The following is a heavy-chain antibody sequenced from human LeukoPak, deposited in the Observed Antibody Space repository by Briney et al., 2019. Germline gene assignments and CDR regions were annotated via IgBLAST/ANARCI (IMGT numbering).Heavy chain of an antibody. CDR1: IGSISSNNYY. Sequence: PSETLSLTCTVSIGSISSNNYYWGWIRQPPGKGLEWIGSIYYSGSTYYNPSLKSRVTISVDTSKNQFSLKLSSVTAADTAVYYCARDRGGSYVYYFDYWGQGTLVTVSS. CDR2: IYYSGST. V-gene: IGHV4-39*07. CDR3: ARDRGGSYVYYFDY. J-gene: IGHJ4*02. D-gene: IGHD1-26*01.